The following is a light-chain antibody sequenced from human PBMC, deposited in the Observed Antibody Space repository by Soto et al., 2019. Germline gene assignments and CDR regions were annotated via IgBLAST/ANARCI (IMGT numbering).Light chain of an antibody. CDR3: QQYGSSSWS. CDR2: GTS. V-gene: IGKV3-20*01. CDR1: QSVSSSY. J-gene: IGKJ1*01. Sequence: EIVFTQSPGTLSLSPGERATLSCRASQSVSSSYLAWYQQKPGQAPRLLIYGTSTRGTGIPDRFSGSGSGTDFTLSISXLEPEDFAVYYCQQYGSSSWSFGQGTKVDIK.